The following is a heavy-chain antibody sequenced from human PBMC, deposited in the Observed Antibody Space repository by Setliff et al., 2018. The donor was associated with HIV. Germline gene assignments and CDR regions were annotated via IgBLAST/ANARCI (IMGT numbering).Heavy chain of an antibody. CDR2: INAGNGNT. CDR1: GYTFTSYA. V-gene: IGHV1-3*01. J-gene: IGHJ3*02. CDR3: ARGLVGSGYDDGAFDI. D-gene: IGHD3-22*01. Sequence: ASVKVSCKASGYTFTSYAMHWVRQAPGQRLEWMGWINAGNGNTKYSQKFQGRVTMTADTSIQTAYMELSSLRSEDTAVYYCARGLVGSGYDDGAFDIWGQGTMVTVSS.